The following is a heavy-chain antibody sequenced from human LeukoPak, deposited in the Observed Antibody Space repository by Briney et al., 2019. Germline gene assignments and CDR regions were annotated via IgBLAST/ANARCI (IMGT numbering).Heavy chain of an antibody. CDR1: GFTFSDYY. V-gene: IGHV4-34*01. CDR3: ARVFRPHYYYYGMDV. J-gene: IGHJ6*02. CDR2: INHSGST. D-gene: IGHD2/OR15-2a*01. Sequence: GSLRLSCAASGFTFSDYYMSWIRQPPGKGLEWIGEINHSGSTNYNPSLKSRVTISVDTSKNQFSLKLSSVTAADTAVYYCARVFRPHYYYYGMDVWGQGTTVTVSS.